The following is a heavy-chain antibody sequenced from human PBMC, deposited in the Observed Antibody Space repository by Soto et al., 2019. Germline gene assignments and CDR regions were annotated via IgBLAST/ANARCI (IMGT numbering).Heavy chain of an antibody. CDR3: ARDRGRGDSSSLDMDV. Sequence: QVQLVQSGAEVKKPGASVKVSCKASRYTFTGYYMHWVRQAPGQGLEWMGWINPNSGGTNYAQKFQGWVTMTRDTSISTAYMELSRLRSDDTAVYYCARDRGRGDSSSLDMDVWGQGTTVTVSS. V-gene: IGHV1-2*04. CDR1: RYTFTGYY. J-gene: IGHJ6*02. D-gene: IGHD6-13*01. CDR2: INPNSGGT.